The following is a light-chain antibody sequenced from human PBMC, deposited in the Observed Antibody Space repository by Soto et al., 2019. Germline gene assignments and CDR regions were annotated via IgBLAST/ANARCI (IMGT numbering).Light chain of an antibody. CDR3: QQYHDWPPLT. CDR2: DAT. J-gene: IGKJ4*01. Sequence: DIVMTQSPATLSESPGERVTLSCRASQYISSNLAWYQQKPGQPPKLLIYDATSRATGSPSRFIGSGSGTDFTLTIISLQSEDFAVYFCQQYHDWPPLTFGGGTKVEIK. CDR1: QYISSN. V-gene: IGKV3D-15*01.